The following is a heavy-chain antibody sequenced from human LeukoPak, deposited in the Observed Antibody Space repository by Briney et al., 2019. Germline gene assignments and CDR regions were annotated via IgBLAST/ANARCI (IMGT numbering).Heavy chain of an antibody. D-gene: IGHD2-15*01. CDR1: GFTFSSYA. CDR3: ARDYHLYCSGGSCYSGFSRGSDY. V-gene: IGHV3-30-3*01. Sequence: GGSLRLSCAASGFTFSSYAMHWVRQAPGKGLEWVAVISYDGSNKYYADSVKGRFTISRDNSKNTLYLQMNSLRAEDTAVYYCARDYHLYCSGGSCYSGFSRGSDYWGQGTLVTVSS. J-gene: IGHJ4*02. CDR2: ISYDGSNK.